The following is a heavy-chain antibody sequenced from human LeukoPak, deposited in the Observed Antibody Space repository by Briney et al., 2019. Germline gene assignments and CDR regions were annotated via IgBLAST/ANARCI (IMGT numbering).Heavy chain of an antibody. V-gene: IGHV1-24*01. Sequence: ASVKVPCKVSGYTLTELSMHWVRQAPGKGLEWMGGFDPEDGETIYAQKFQGRVTMTEDTSTDTAYMELSSLRSDDTAVYYCARFEVAGTKSGEFDYWGQGTLVTVSS. D-gene: IGHD6-19*01. CDR2: FDPEDGET. CDR1: GYTLTELS. CDR3: ARFEVAGTKSGEFDY. J-gene: IGHJ4*02.